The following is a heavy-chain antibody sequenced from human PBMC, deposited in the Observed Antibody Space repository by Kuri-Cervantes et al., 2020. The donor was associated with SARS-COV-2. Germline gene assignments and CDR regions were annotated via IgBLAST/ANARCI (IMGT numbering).Heavy chain of an antibody. CDR1: GFTVGSNY. Sequence: GGSLRLSCAASGFTVGSNYMSWVCQAPGKGLEWVSVIYSGGSTYYADSVKGRFTISRDNSKNTLYLQMNSLRAEDTAVYYCAITAAEFFDYWGQGTLVTVSS. D-gene: IGHD6-13*01. J-gene: IGHJ4*02. CDR3: AITAAEFFDY. CDR2: IYSGGST. V-gene: IGHV3-53*01.